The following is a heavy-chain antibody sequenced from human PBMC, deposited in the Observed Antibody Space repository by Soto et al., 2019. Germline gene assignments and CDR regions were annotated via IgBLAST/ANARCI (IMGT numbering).Heavy chain of an antibody. Sequence: GGSLRLSCAASGFTFSSYSMNWVRQAPGKGLEWVSSISSSSSYIYYADSVKGRFTISRDNAKNSLYLQMNSLRAEDTAVYYCARDVSAAGSPGYWGQGTLVTVSS. CDR2: ISSSSSYI. CDR1: GFTFSSYS. D-gene: IGHD6-13*01. V-gene: IGHV3-21*01. J-gene: IGHJ4*02. CDR3: ARDVSAAGSPGY.